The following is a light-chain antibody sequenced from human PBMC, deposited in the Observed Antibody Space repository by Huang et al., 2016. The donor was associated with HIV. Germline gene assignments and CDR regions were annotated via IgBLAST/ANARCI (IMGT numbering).Light chain of an antibody. CDR1: QSINTN. CDR2: GAS. V-gene: IGKV3-15*01. CDR3: QQYDNWPPTWT. J-gene: IGKJ1*01. Sequence: EIMMTQSPVTLSVSPGERVTLSCRASQSINTNIAWYQQKPGRTPRLLIYGASPRPTDIPARFSGSGSGTEFTLTISSLQSEDFAVYYCQQYDNWPPTWTFGQGTKVEVK.